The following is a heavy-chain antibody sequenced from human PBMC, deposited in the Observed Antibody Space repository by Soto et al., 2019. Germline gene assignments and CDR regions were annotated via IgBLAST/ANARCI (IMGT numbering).Heavy chain of an antibody. CDR2: ISAYNGNT. CDR3: AREREILLWFGESYFDY. J-gene: IGHJ4*02. Sequence: QVQLVQSGAEVKKPGASVKVSCKASGYTFTSYGISWVRQAPGQGLEWMGWISAYNGNTNYAQKLQGRVTMTTDTSTSTAYMELRSLRSDDTAVYHCAREREILLWFGESYFDYWGQGTLVTVSS. V-gene: IGHV1-18*01. D-gene: IGHD3-10*01. CDR1: GYTFTSYG.